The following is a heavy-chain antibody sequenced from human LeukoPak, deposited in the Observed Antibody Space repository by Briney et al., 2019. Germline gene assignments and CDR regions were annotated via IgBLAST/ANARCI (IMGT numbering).Heavy chain of an antibody. CDR3: AKDNSGWYFGY. CDR1: GFTFSSYG. D-gene: IGHD6-19*01. Sequence: GGSLRLSCAASGFTFSSYGMSWVRQAPGKGLEWVSAISGCGGSTYYADSVKGRLTISRDNSKNTLYLQMNSLRAEDTAVYYCAKDNSGWYFGYWGQGTLVTVSS. J-gene: IGHJ4*02. V-gene: IGHV3-23*01. CDR2: ISGCGGST.